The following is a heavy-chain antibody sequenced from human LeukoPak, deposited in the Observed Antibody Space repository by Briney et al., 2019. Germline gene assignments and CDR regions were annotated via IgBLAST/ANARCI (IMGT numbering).Heavy chain of an antibody. CDR3: RRLPCSGLTCSTTFDY. Sequence: GEARKISCKGPGYPFSNYWIAWGRQMPGKGLDGRGMIYADNSHTTYNRSFKDQVLISVEKSINTAYWKWGSMEATDSACNYCRRLPCSGLTCSTTFDYWGQGTLVTVSS. CDR2: IYADNSHT. J-gene: IGHJ4*02. CDR1: GYPFSNYW. D-gene: IGHD6-19*01. V-gene: IGHV5-51*01.